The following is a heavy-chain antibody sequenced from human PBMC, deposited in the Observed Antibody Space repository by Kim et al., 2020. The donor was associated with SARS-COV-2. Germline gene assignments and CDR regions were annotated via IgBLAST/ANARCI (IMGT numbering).Heavy chain of an antibody. J-gene: IGHJ4*02. Sequence: GGSLRLSCAASGVTFSPYDMSWGRQAPGKGLEWISFISGRSGTPYDADSVKGRFTSSRDNAKSSLYLQMNSLRDADTAVYYCARHHLDYWGQGTLVAVSS. CDR3: ARHHLDY. V-gene: IGHV3-48*02. CDR2: ISGRSGTP. CDR1: GVTFSPYD.